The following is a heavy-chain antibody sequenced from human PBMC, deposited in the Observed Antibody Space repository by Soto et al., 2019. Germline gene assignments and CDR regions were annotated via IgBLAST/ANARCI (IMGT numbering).Heavy chain of an antibody. D-gene: IGHD6-19*01. J-gene: IGHJ4*02. CDR1: GLYVGSSY. Sequence: EVQLVESGGGVIQPGGSLRLSSAASGLYVGSSYMSWVRQAPGKGLEWISYISGGGETYYSNSVKGRFTISKDNSKNTWILQVHSVRAEDTAVYYCAGDGDGGWAHWGRGVQVTVTS. CDR2: ISGGGET. V-gene: IGHV3-53*01. CDR3: AGDGDGGWAH.